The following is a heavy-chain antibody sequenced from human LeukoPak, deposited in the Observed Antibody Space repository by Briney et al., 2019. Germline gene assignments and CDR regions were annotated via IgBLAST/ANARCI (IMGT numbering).Heavy chain of an antibody. CDR3: AKDGGSSGCFDN. J-gene: IGHJ4*02. CDR2: IRFDGSNK. D-gene: IGHD6-19*01. CDR1: GFTFSTYG. V-gene: IGHV3-30*02. Sequence: PGGSLRLSCAASGFTFSTYGMHWVRQAPGKGLEWVSFIRFDGSNKYYADSVKGRFTISRDNSKNTLYLQMNSLRGDDTAVYYCAKDGGSSGCFDNWGQGTLVTVSS.